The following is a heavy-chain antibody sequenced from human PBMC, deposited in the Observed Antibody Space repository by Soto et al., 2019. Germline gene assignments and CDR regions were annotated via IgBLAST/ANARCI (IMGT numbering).Heavy chain of an antibody. J-gene: IGHJ3*02. CDR2: ISGSGGST. Sequence: GGSLRLSCAASGFTFSSYAMSWVRQAPGKGLEWVSAISGSGGSTYYADSVKGRFTISRDNSKNTLYLQMNSLRAEDTAVYYCAKDLPDPLYCSSTSCYDMPKAFDIWGQGTMVTVSS. V-gene: IGHV3-23*01. CDR1: GFTFSSYA. D-gene: IGHD2-2*01. CDR3: AKDLPDPLYCSSTSCYDMPKAFDI.